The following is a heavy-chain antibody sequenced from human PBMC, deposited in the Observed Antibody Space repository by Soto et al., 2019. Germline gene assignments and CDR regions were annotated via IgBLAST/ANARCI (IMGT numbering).Heavy chain of an antibody. Sequence: SETLSLTCTVSGGSISSGDYYWSWIRQPPGKGLEWIGYIYYSGSTYYNPSLKSRVTISVDTSKNQFSPKLSSVTAADTAVYYCAREPRDIVLVPAAMGGYYYYYGMDVWGQGTTVT. CDR2: IYYSGST. V-gene: IGHV4-30-4*01. D-gene: IGHD2-2*01. J-gene: IGHJ6*02. CDR1: GGSISSGDYY. CDR3: AREPRDIVLVPAAMGGYYYYYGMDV.